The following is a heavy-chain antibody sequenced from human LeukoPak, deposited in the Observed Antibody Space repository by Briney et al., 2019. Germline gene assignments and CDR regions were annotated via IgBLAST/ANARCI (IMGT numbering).Heavy chain of an antibody. D-gene: IGHD3-10*01. J-gene: IGHJ4*02. CDR1: GFTFSSYA. CDR2: ISGSGGST. V-gene: IGHV3-23*01. Sequence: GGSLRLSCAASGFTFSSYAMSWVRQAPGKGLEWVSAISGSGGSTYYADSVKGRFTISRDNSKNTLYPQMNSLRAEDTGVYYCVTSYYNMYYFDYWGQGTLVTVSS. CDR3: VTSYYNMYYFDY.